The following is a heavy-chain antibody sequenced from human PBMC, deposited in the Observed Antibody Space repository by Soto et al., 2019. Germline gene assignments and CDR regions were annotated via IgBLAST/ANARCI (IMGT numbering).Heavy chain of an antibody. D-gene: IGHD6-13*01. J-gene: IGHJ2*01. CDR2: IYNSGST. CDR1: GGSVSGGTHY. Sequence: QAQLQESGPGPVKPSETLSLTCTVSGGSVSGGTHYWSWIRQPPGKGLEWIGYIYNSGSTNYNPSLKRRVTISVDTSKNRFSLMLSSVTAADTPVYYWARADRTSGYWFDRWGRGTLVTVSS. V-gene: IGHV4-61*01. CDR3: ARADRTSGYWFDR.